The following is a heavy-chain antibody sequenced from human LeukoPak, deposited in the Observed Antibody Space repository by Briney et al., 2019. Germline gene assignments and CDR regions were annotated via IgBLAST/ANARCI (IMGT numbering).Heavy chain of an antibody. Sequence: GRSLRLSCAASGFTFSNYAMHWVRQAPGKGLERVAVISYDGSNKYYADSVKGRFTISRDNSKNTLYLQMNSLRAEGTAVYYCARDKASTKTGIAAAATNDPVFGYWGQGTLVTVSS. CDR3: ARDKASTKTGIAAAATNDPVFGY. D-gene: IGHD6-13*01. CDR2: ISYDGSNK. V-gene: IGHV3-30*01. CDR1: GFTFSNYA. J-gene: IGHJ4*02.